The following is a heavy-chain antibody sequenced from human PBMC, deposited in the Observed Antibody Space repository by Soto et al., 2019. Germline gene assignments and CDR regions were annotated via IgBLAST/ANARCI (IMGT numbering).Heavy chain of an antibody. V-gene: IGHV3-64D*08. CDR3: VKDIRGVGANVYYYYGMDV. Sequence: GGSLRLSCSASGFTFSSYAMHWVRQAPGKGLEYVSAISSNGGRTYYADSVKGRFTISRDNSKNTLYLQMRRLRAKDTDVYYCVKDIRGVGANVYYYYGMDVWGQGTTVTVSS. CDR1: GFTFSSYA. J-gene: IGHJ6*02. D-gene: IGHD1-26*01. CDR2: ISSNGGRT.